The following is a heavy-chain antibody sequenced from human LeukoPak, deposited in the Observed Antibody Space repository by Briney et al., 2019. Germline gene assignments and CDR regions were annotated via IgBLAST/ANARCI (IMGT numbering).Heavy chain of an antibody. J-gene: IGHJ4*02. CDR2: IYTSGST. CDR1: GGSISSYY. D-gene: IGHD5-12*01. Sequence: PSETLSLTCTVSGGSISSYYWSWIRQPAGKGLESIGRIYTSGSTNYNPSLKSRVTISLDTSKNQFSLKLSSVTAADTAVYYCARNLRFGYDAFDYWGQGTLVTVSS. V-gene: IGHV4-4*07. CDR3: ARNLRFGYDAFDY.